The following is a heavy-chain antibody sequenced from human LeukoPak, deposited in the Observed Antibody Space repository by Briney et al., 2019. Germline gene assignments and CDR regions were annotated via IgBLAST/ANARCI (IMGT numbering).Heavy chain of an antibody. V-gene: IGHV1-18*04. CDR1: GYTFTGYY. D-gene: IGHD2-2*01. CDR3: ARDRGGYCSSTSCPSDY. CDR2: ISAYNGNT. Sequence: ASVKVSCKASGYTFTGYYMHWVRQAPGQGLEWMGWISAYNGNTNYAQKLQGRVTMTTDTSTSTAYMELRSLRSDDTAVYYCARDRGGYCSSTSCPSDYWGQGTLVTVSS. J-gene: IGHJ4*02.